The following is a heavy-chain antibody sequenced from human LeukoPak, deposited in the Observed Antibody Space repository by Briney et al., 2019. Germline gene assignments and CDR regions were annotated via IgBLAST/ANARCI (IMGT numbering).Heavy chain of an antibody. CDR2: IKQDGSEK. CDR3: AREDKWIQLWSYFDY. V-gene: IGHV3-7*01. D-gene: IGHD5-18*01. J-gene: IGHJ4*02. Sequence: GGSLRLSCAASGFTFSSYWMSWVRQAPGKGLEWVANIKQDGSEKYYVDSVKGRFTISRDNAKNSLYLQMNSLRAEDTAVYYCAREDKWIQLWSYFDYWGQGTLVTVSS. CDR1: GFTFSSYW.